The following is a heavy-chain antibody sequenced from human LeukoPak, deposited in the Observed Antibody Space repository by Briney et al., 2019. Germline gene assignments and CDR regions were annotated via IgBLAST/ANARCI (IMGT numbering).Heavy chain of an antibody. V-gene: IGHV4-34*01. CDR2: INHSGRT. Sequence: SETLSLTCAVYGGSFNGYYWSWICQPPGKGLEWIGEINHSGRTDYNPSLKSRVTISVDRSKIQFSLKLSSVTAADTAVYYCARGALSDDFWSGYDYWGQGTLVTVSS. CDR3: ARGALSDDFWSGYDY. J-gene: IGHJ4*02. D-gene: IGHD3-3*01. CDR1: GGSFNGYY.